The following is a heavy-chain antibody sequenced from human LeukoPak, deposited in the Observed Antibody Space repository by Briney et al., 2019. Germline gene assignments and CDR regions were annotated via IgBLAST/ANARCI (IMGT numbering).Heavy chain of an antibody. J-gene: IGHJ4*02. Sequence: SETLSLTCAVSGGSISSGGYSWSWIRQPPGKGLEWIGYTYHSGSTYYNPSLKSRVTISVDRSKNQFSLKLSSVTAADTAVYYCARNGYYFDYWGQGTLVTVSS. V-gene: IGHV4-30-2*01. CDR1: GGSISSGGYS. CDR3: ARNGYYFDY. CDR2: TYHSGST.